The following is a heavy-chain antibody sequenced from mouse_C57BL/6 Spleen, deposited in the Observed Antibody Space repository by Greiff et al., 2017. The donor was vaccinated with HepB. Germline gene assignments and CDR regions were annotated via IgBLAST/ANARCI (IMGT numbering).Heavy chain of an antibody. J-gene: IGHJ2*01. CDR1: GFTFSDYY. D-gene: IGHD4-1*01. CDR3: AREGRTGTYFDY. V-gene: IGHV5-16*01. CDR2: INYDGSST. Sequence: EVMLVESEGGLVQPGSSMKLSCTASGFTFSDYYMAWVRQVPEKGLEWVANINYDGSSTYYLDSLKSRFIISRDNAKNILYLQMSSLKSEDTATYYCAREGRTGTYFDYWGQGTTLTVSS.